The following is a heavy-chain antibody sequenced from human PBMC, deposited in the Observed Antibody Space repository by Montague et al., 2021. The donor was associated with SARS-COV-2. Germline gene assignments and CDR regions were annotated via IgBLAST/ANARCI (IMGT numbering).Heavy chain of an antibody. D-gene: IGHD2-2*01. Sequence: SLRLSCAASGFTFSSYEMNWVRQAPGKGLEWVSYTTSTGSTIYYADSVQGRFTISRDNAKKSLYLQMNSLRAEDTAVYYCARNKFPAAFDSWGQGTLVTVSS. V-gene: IGHV3-48*03. CDR3: ARNKFPAAFDS. J-gene: IGHJ4*02. CDR1: GFTFSSYE. CDR2: TTSTGSTI.